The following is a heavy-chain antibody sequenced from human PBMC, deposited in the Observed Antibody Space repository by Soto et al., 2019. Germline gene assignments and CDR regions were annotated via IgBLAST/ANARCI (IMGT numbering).Heavy chain of an antibody. D-gene: IGHD3-10*01. Sequence: QVQLVQSGAEVKKPGSSVKVSCKASGGTFSSYAISWVRQAPGQGLEWMGGIIPIFGTANYAQKFQGRVTITADESTSTAYMELSSLRSEETAVYYCARARLLWFGELSTPYYFDYWGQGTLVTVSS. J-gene: IGHJ4*02. CDR2: IIPIFGTA. V-gene: IGHV1-69*01. CDR3: ARARLLWFGELSTPYYFDY. CDR1: GGTFSSYA.